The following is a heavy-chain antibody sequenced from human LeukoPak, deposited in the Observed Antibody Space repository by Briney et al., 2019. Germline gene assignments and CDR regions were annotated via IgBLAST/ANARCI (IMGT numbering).Heavy chain of an antibody. CDR3: ARGGGRYDILTGSLGIDY. Sequence: ASVKVSCKASGYTFTGCYMHWVRQAPGQGLEWMGWINPNSGGTNYAQKFQGRVTMTRDTSISTAYMELSRLRSDDTAVYYCARGGGRYDILTGSLGIDYWGQGTLVTVSS. D-gene: IGHD3-9*01. J-gene: IGHJ4*02. CDR2: INPNSGGT. CDR1: GYTFTGCY. V-gene: IGHV1-2*02.